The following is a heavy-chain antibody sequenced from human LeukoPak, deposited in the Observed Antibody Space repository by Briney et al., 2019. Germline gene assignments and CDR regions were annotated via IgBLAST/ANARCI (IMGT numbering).Heavy chain of an antibody. CDR1: GYTFTTYG. CDR2: ISTDNGDT. V-gene: IGHV1-18*01. D-gene: IGHD3-10*01. CDR3: ARVLNPWFGEFAFDY. J-gene: IGHJ4*02. Sequence: GASVKVSCKSSGYTFTTYGITWVRQAPGQGLEWMGWISTDNGDTNYAQKLQGRVTMTTDTSTSTAYMELRSLRSDDTAVYYCARVLNPWFGEFAFDYWGQGALVIVSS.